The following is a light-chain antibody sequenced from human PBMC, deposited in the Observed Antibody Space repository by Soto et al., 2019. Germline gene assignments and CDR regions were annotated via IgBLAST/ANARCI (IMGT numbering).Light chain of an antibody. Sequence: DIQMTQSPSSLSASVGDRVTITCRTSQTSTVFLNWYQRRPGDAPKLLIYAASTLHNGVPSRFSGSGSGTDFTLTINNLHPEDFATYYCQQTFSSPWTFGQGTKVKI. CDR2: AAS. CDR1: QTSTVF. V-gene: IGKV1-39*01. J-gene: IGKJ1*01. CDR3: QQTFSSPWT.